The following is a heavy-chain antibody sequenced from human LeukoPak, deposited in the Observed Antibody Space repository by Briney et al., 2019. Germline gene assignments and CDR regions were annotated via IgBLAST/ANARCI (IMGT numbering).Heavy chain of an antibody. Sequence: PSETLSPTCTVSGASLSTSSWTWIRQPPGKGLECIGFIYYSGTAHCHPSLKSRVTISLDTSKNQFSLRLSSVTAADTAVYYCARHLSSGWSDYWGQGTLVTVS. CDR2: IYYSGTA. D-gene: IGHD6-19*01. V-gene: IGHV4-59*08. J-gene: IGHJ4*02. CDR3: ARHLSSGWSDY. CDR1: GASLSTSS.